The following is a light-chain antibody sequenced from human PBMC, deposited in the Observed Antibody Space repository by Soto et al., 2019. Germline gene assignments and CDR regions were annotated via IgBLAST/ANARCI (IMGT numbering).Light chain of an antibody. CDR3: CSYASSSTYYV. J-gene: IGLJ1*01. V-gene: IGLV2-23*01. CDR2: EGS. Sequence: QSALTQPASVSGSPGQSITISCTGTSSDVGTYNLVSWYQQYPGKAPKLMIYEGSKRPSGVSNRFSGSKSGNTASLTISGLQAEDEADYYCCSYASSSTYYVFATGTKLTVL. CDR1: SSDVGTYNL.